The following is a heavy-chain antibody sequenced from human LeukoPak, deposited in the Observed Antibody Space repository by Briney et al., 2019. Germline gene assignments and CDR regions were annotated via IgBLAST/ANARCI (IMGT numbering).Heavy chain of an antibody. D-gene: IGHD7-27*01. Sequence: SQTLSFTCAISGDSVSSNSAAWNWIRQSPSRGLEWLGRTYYRSKWYNDYAVSVKSRITINPDTSKNQFSLQLNSVTPEDTAVYYCAREREGLGNWGRNYYYYYMDVWGKGTTVTVSS. J-gene: IGHJ6*03. CDR3: AREREGLGNWGRNYYYYYMDV. V-gene: IGHV6-1*01. CDR2: TYYRSKWYN. CDR1: GDSVSSNSAA.